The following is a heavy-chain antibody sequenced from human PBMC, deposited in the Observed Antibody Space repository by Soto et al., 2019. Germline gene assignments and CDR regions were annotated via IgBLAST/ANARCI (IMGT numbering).Heavy chain of an antibody. Sequence: SETLSLTCTVSGGSIISGDYYWSWIRQPPGKGLEWIGYIYYSGSTYYNPSLKSRVTISVDTSKNQFSLKLSSVTAADTAVYYCARQITMIPHNWFDPWGQGTLVTVSS. CDR3: ARQITMIPHNWFDP. J-gene: IGHJ5*02. D-gene: IGHD3-22*01. CDR1: GGSIISGDYY. CDR2: IYYSGST. V-gene: IGHV4-30-4*01.